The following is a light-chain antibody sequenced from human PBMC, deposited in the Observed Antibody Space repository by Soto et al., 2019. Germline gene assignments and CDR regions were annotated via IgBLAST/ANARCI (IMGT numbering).Light chain of an antibody. Sequence: EIVLTQSPATLSFSPGERATLSCTASHSGSAYLAWYQQKTGQAPRLLIDDASTRATGIPARFSGSGSGTDVTLAISSLEPEDFAVYYCQQRSHPCTFGQGTKVEIK. J-gene: IGKJ1*01. V-gene: IGKV3-11*01. CDR1: HSGSAY. CDR2: DAS. CDR3: QQRSHPCT.